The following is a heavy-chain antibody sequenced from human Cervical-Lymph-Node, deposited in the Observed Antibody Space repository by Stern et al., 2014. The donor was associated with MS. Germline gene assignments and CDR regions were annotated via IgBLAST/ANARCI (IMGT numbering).Heavy chain of an antibody. J-gene: IGHJ4*02. CDR1: GFSLSTIGAG. V-gene: IGHV2-5*02. CDR2: IYWDDDK. D-gene: IGHD4/OR15-4a*01. Sequence: QITLKESGPTLAKPTQTLTLTCSFSGFSLSTIGAGVGWIRQPPGEALEWLALIYWDDDKRYSPSLKSRLNIAKDTSKNQVVLTMTNMDPVDTATYYCAHRREASVGAYFDYWGQGILVTVSS. CDR3: AHRREASVGAYFDY.